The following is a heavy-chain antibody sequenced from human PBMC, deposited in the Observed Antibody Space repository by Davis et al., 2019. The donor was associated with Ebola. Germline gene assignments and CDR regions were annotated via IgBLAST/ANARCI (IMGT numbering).Heavy chain of an antibody. CDR2: IRYDGSQK. D-gene: IGHD4-11*01. V-gene: IGHV3-30*02. CDR1: GFAFSGFG. CDR3: ARDSDDYSFDY. J-gene: IGHJ4*02. Sequence: GESLKISCAASGFAFSGFGMHWVRQAPGKGLEWVASIRYDGSQKNYGHSVKGRFTIFRDNSKNTLSVQMNSLRPEDTAVYYFARDSDDYSFDYWGQGTLVTVSS.